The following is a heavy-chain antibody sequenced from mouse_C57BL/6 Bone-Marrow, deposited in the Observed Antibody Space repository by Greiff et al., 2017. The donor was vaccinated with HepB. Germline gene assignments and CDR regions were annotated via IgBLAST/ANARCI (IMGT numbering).Heavy chain of an antibody. J-gene: IGHJ3*01. D-gene: IGHD3-2*02. Sequence: DVQLQESGAELVRPGASVKLSCTASGFNIKDDYMHWVKQRPEQGLEWIGWIDPENGDNEYASKFQGKATITADTSSNTAYRQLCSLTSEDTAVYDCTTGGQRRLRFAYWGQGTRVTVSA. V-gene: IGHV14-4*01. CDR2: IDPENGDN. CDR3: TTGGQRRLRFAY. CDR1: GFNIKDDY.